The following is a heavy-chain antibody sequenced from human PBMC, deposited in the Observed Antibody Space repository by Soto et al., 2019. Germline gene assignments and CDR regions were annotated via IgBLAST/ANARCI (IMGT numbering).Heavy chain of an antibody. CDR1: GYIFTNYY. Sequence: QVQLVQSGAEVKKPGASVKVACKASGYIFTNYYIHWVRQAPGQGLEWMGIINLSADRTSYAQTFQGRFTVTMDTSTSTVYMELGSLRSEDTAVYYCVRDPSSGYRSFDYWGQGTLVTVSS. CDR3: VRDPSSGYRSFDY. CDR2: INLSADRT. V-gene: IGHV1-46*03. D-gene: IGHD3-22*01. J-gene: IGHJ4*02.